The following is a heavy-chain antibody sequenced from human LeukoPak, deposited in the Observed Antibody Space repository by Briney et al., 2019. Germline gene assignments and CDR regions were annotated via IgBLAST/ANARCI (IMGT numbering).Heavy chain of an antibody. V-gene: IGHV3-23*01. CDR2: ISGSGGST. J-gene: IGHJ4*02. CDR1: GFTFSSYA. D-gene: IGHD2-21*02. Sequence: GGSLRLSCAASGFTFSSYAMSWVRQAPGKGLEWVSAISGSGGSTYYADSVKGRFTISRDNSKNTLYLQMNSLRAEDTAVYYCASEHIVVVTAIGGAMEDYWGQGTLVTVSS. CDR3: ASEHIVVVTAIGGAMEDY.